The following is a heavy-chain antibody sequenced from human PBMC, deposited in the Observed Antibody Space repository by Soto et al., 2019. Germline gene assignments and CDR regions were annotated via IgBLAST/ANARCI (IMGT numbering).Heavy chain of an antibody. J-gene: IGHJ4*02. CDR3: AGGDSGSFDS. Sequence: PGGSLRLSCAASGFTFSDYYFTWIRQAPGKGLEWVSCISFSGSTIYYADSVKGRFTISRDNAKNSLYLQMNNLSPEDTAVYYCAGGDSGSFDSWGQGTLVTVSS. CDR1: GFTFSDYY. CDR2: ISFSGSTI. V-gene: IGHV3-11*01. D-gene: IGHD3-16*01.